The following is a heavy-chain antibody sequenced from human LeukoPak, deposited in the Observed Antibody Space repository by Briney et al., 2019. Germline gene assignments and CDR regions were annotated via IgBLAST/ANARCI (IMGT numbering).Heavy chain of an antibody. D-gene: IGHD6-13*01. CDR3: ARVVGSSWYFGLYYYYYMDV. CDR2: ISGSGGST. J-gene: IGHJ6*03. Sequence: GGSLRLSCAASGFTFSSYAMSWVRQAPGKGLEWVSAISGSGGSTYYADSVKGRFTISRDNAKNSLYLQMNSLRAEDTAVYYCARVVGSSWYFGLYYYYYMDVWGKGTTVTISS. CDR1: GFTFSSYA. V-gene: IGHV3-23*01.